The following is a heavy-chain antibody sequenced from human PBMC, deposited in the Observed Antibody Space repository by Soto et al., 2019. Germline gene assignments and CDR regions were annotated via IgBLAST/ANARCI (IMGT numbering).Heavy chain of an antibody. V-gene: IGHV3-7*05. Sequence: EVQLVESGGGLVQPGGSLRLSCAASGFTFSSYWMSWVRQAPGKGLEWVANIKQDGSEKYYVDSVKGRFTISRDNAKNSLYLQMNSLRAEDTAVYYCARVGSLLLWFGELNFDPWGQGTLVTVS. CDR3: ARVGSLLLWFGELNFDP. J-gene: IGHJ5*02. D-gene: IGHD3-10*01. CDR2: IKQDGSEK. CDR1: GFTFSSYW.